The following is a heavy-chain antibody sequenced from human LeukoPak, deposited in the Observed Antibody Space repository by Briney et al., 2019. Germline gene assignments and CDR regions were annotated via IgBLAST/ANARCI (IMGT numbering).Heavy chain of an antibody. CDR1: GGSISSFY. V-gene: IGHV3-23*01. Sequence: ETLSLTCTVSGGSISSFYWSWVRQAPGKGLEWVSVITGSGGNTYHADSVKGRLTVSRDNSKNTLYLHMNSLRAEDTAVYHCAKGPNDDSNYLFDHWGQGTLVTVSS. D-gene: IGHD4-11*01. CDR2: ITGSGGNT. J-gene: IGHJ5*02. CDR3: AKGPNDDSNYLFDH.